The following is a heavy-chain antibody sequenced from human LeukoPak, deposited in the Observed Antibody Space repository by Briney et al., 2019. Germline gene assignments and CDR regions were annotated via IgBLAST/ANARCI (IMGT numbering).Heavy chain of an antibody. CDR1: GFSFSRHW. D-gene: IGHD3-22*01. CDR3: ARDGSPHYYDSSGYYPFDY. Sequence: GGSLRLSCAASGFSFSRHWMHWVRQAPGKGLVWVSRISDDGTYTANVDSVEGRFTISRDNSKNTLYLQMNSLRAEDTAVYYCARDGSPHYYDSSGYYPFDYWGQGTLVTVSS. CDR2: ISDDGTYT. V-gene: IGHV3-74*03. J-gene: IGHJ4*02.